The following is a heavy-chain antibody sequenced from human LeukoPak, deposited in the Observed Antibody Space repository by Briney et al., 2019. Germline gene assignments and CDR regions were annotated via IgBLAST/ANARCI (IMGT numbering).Heavy chain of an antibody. Sequence: PGGSLRLSCAVCGFTLSSYSMKWVRQARGRGGEGVSSISSSSSYIYYADSVKGRFNIYRDNTKNSLYLQMTSLTAEDTAVYYCARAGQYSSSGTKTEYYSGEGTLVTVSS. CDR3: ARAGQYSSSGTKTEYY. J-gene: IGHJ4*02. CDR1: GFTLSSYS. D-gene: IGHD6-13*01. CDR2: ISSSSSYI. V-gene: IGHV3-21*01.